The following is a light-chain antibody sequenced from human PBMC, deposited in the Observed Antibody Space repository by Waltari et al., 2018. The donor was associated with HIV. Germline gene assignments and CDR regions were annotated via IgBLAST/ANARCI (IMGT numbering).Light chain of an antibody. J-gene: IGKJ1*01. CDR1: QNVGNN. V-gene: IGKV3-15*01. Sequence: EVAVTQSPATLSVFPGERGTLSCTTSQNVGNNVAWYQKKSDQGPRLLIFGASTRATGVPGKFGGGGSGTEFNLTIASLQANDSAVYYCQHYDNWSRTFGQGTTVEIK. CDR2: GAS. CDR3: QHYDNWSRT.